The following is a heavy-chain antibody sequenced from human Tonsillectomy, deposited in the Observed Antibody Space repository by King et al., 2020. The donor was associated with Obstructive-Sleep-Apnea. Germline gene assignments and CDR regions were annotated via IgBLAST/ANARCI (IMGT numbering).Heavy chain of an antibody. D-gene: IGHD4-17*01. CDR2: ISAYNGNT. J-gene: IGHJ1*01. Sequence: VQLVESVAEVKKPGASVKGSCKASGYTFTSYGISWVRQAPGQGLEWMGWISAYNGNTNYAQKLQGRVTMNTDTSTSTAYMELRCLRSDDTAVYYCARADYGDYEAEYFQHWGQGTLVTVSS. CDR3: ARADYGDYEAEYFQH. CDR1: GYTFTSYG. V-gene: IGHV1-18*01.